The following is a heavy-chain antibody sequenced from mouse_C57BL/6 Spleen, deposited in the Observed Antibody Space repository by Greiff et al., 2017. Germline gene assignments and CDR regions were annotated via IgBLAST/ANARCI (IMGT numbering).Heavy chain of an antibody. CDR3: ASYSNFYSYALDY. V-gene: IGHV5-16*01. D-gene: IGHD2-5*01. CDR1: GFTFSDYY. CDR2: INYDGSST. Sequence: EVMLVESEGGLVQPGSSMKLSCTASGFTFSDYYMAWVRQVPEKGLEWVANINYDGSSTYYLGSLKSRFIISRDNAKNILYLQMSSLNSEDTATYYYASYSNFYSYALDYWGQGASVTVSS. J-gene: IGHJ4*01.